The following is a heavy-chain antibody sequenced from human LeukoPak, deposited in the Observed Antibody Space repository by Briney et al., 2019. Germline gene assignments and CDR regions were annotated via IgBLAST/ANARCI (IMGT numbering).Heavy chain of an antibody. V-gene: IGHV1-69*05. CDR1: GGTFSSYA. J-gene: IGHJ6*03. CDR2: IIPIFGTA. CDR3: ARGIAAAGIQARLGYYYYYMDV. D-gene: IGHD6-13*01. Sequence: SVKVSCKASGGTFSSYAISWVRQAPGQGLEWMGGIIPIFGTANYAQKFQGRVTITTDESTSTAYMELSSLRSEDTAVYYCARGIAAAGIQARLGYYYYYMDVWGKGTTVTVSS.